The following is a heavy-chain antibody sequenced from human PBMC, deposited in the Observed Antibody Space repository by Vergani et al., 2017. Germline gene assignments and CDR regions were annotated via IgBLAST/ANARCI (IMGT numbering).Heavy chain of an antibody. D-gene: IGHD2-2*01. CDR2: ISWNSGSI. V-gene: IGHV3-9*01. J-gene: IGHJ6*02. CDR3: ARDPVRCSSTSCPKSGYYYYYGMDV. Sequence: EVQLVESGGGLVQPGRSLRLSCAASGFTFDDYAMHWVRQAPGKGLEWVSGISWNSGSIGYADSVKGRFTISRDNAKNSLYLQMNSLRAEDTASYYCARDPVRCSSTSCPKSGYYYYYGMDVWGQGTTVTVSS. CDR1: GFTFDDYA.